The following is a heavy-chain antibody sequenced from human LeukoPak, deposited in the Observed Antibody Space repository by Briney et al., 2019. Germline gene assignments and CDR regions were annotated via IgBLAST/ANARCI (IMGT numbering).Heavy chain of an antibody. Sequence: PSETLSLTCAVYGGSFSGYYWSWIRQPPGKGLEWIGEINHSGSTNYNPSLKSRVTISVDTSKNQFSLKLSSVTAADTAVYYCARRRYDFWSGSPTYYFDYWGQGTLVTVSS. CDR1: GGSFSGYY. V-gene: IGHV4-34*01. D-gene: IGHD3-3*01. CDR3: ARRRYDFWSGSPTYYFDY. J-gene: IGHJ4*02. CDR2: INHSGST.